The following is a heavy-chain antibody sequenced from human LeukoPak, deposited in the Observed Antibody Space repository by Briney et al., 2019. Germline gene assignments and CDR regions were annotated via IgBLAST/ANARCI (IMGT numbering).Heavy chain of an antibody. Sequence: GGSLRLSCAASGFTFSTYSMNWVRQAPGKGLEWVSGISWNSGSIGYADSVKGRFTISRDNAKNSLYLQMNSLRAEDMALYYCAKSDYGGNSGEAFDIWGQGTMVTVSS. D-gene: IGHD4-23*01. CDR1: GFTFSTYS. CDR3: AKSDYGGNSGEAFDI. J-gene: IGHJ3*02. V-gene: IGHV3-9*03. CDR2: ISWNSGSI.